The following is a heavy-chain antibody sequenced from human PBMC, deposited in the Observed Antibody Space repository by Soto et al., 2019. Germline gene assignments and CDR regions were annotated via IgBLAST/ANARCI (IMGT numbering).Heavy chain of an antibody. CDR1: GGTFSSYT. CDR2: IIPILGIA. Sequence: GASVKVSCKASGGTFSSYTISWVRQAPGQGLEWMGRIIPILGIANYAQKFQGRVTITADKSTSTAYMELSSLRSEDTAVYYCARDKGLEPDYSNDNWFDPWGQGTLVTVSS. V-gene: IGHV1-69*04. CDR3: ARDKGLEPDYSNDNWFDP. J-gene: IGHJ5*02. D-gene: IGHD4-4*01.